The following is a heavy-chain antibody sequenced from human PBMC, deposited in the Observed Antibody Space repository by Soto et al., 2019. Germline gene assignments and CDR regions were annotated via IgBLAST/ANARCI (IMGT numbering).Heavy chain of an antibody. V-gene: IGHV3-21*01. D-gene: IGHD3-3*01. Sequence: GSLRLSCAASGFTFRSYSMNWVRQAPGKGLEWVSSISSSSSYIYYADSVKGRFTISRDNAKNSLYLQMNSLRAEDTAVYYCARDRHDFGGGYGNYMDVWGKGTTVTVSS. J-gene: IGHJ6*03. CDR1: GFTFRSYS. CDR3: ARDRHDFGGGYGNYMDV. CDR2: ISSSSSYI.